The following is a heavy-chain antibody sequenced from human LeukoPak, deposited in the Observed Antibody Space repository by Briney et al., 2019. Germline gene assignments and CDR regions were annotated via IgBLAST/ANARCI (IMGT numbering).Heavy chain of an antibody. J-gene: IGHJ4*02. CDR3: VRRVRYFGQNDY. D-gene: IGHD3-9*01. V-gene: IGHV4-59*08. CDR2: IYYTGST. Sequence: PSETLSLTCTVSGASMSEYYWSWIRQPPGKGLEWIGYIYYTGSTNYNPSLKSRVTMSVDTSKNQISLKLSSVTAADSVVYYCVRRVRYFGQNDYWGQGTLVTVSS. CDR1: GASMSEYY.